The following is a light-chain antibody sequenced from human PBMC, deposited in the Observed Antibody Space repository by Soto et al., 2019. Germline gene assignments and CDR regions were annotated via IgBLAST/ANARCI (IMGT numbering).Light chain of an antibody. CDR3: QQYGSSGT. CDR2: GAS. CDR1: QSGSNNY. Sequence: EIVLTQSPGTLSLSPGETATLSCRASQSGSNNYLAWYQQKPGQAPSLLIYGASNRATGIPDRFSGSGSGTDFTLTISRLEPEDFAVYYCQQYGSSGTFGQGTKVDIK. J-gene: IGKJ1*01. V-gene: IGKV3-20*01.